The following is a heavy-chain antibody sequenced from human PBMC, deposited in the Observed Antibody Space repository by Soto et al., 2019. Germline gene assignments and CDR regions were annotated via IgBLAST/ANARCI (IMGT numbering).Heavy chain of an antibody. CDR1: GFTFSTYA. V-gene: IGHV3-30-3*01. CDR2: ISYGGSNT. D-gene: IGHD3-10*01. CDR3: AGGDSGSYSDY. Sequence: QVQLVESGGGVVQPGRSLRLSCAASGFTFSTYAMHWVRQAPGKGLEWVAVISYGGSNTYYADSMKGRFTISRDNSKNTLYLQMNSLRAEDTAVYYCAGGDSGSYSDYWGQGTLVTVSS. J-gene: IGHJ4*02.